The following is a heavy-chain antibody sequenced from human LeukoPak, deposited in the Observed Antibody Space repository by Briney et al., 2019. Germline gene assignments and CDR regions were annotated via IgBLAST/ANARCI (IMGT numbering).Heavy chain of an antibody. V-gene: IGHV3-7*01. CDR2: IKQDGSEK. D-gene: IGHD6-19*01. Sequence: EGSLRLSCAASGFTFSSYAMSWVRQAPGKGLEWVANIKQDGSEKYYVDSVKGRFTISRDNAKNSLYLQMNSLRAEDTAVYYCARDQWWQLIAVAITSYFDCWGQGTLVTVSS. J-gene: IGHJ4*02. CDR3: ARDQWWQLIAVAITSYFDC. CDR1: GFTFSSYA.